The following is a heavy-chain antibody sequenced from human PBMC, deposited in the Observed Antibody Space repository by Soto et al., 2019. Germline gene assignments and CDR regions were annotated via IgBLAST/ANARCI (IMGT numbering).Heavy chain of an antibody. CDR3: ARDNGYYDF. Sequence: QIQMVQSGAEVKQPGASVKISCKTSGYTFSSYSINWVRQAPGQGLEWMAWISTTSGNTHYAERVQGRVTVTLDKSAGTAFMEMWGLTSDGTAVYFCARDNGYYDFWGQGTLVTVSS. CDR2: ISTTSGNT. D-gene: IGHD2-8*01. V-gene: IGHV1-18*01. CDR1: GYTFSSYS. J-gene: IGHJ4*02.